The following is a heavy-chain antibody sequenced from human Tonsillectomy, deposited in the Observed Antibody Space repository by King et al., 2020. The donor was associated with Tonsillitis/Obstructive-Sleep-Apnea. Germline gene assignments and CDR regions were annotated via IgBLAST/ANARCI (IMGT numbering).Heavy chain of an antibody. J-gene: IGHJ4*02. CDR1: GYSLSELS. V-gene: IGHV1-24*01. Sequence: QLVQSGAEVKKPGASVKISCKVSGYSLSELSMHWVRQAPGKGLEWMGGFDPEDGETIYAQKFQGRVTMTEETSTDIVYMELSSLISEDTAVYYCATSSVSYLGRYYFDYWGQGTLVTVSS. CDR3: ATSSVSYLGRYYFDY. CDR2: FDPEDGET. D-gene: IGHD1-26*01.